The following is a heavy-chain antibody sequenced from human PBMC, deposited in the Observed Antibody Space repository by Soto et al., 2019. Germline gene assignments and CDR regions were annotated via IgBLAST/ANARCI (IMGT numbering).Heavy chain of an antibody. Sequence: PSETLSLTCTVSGGSISSSSYYWGWICQPPGKGLEWIGEINHSGSTNYNPSLKSRVTISIDTSKNQFSLKLSSVTAADTAVYYCARGERITLIRGLIIRPFDFWGQGTLVTVSS. CDR3: ARGERITLIRGLIIRPFDF. V-gene: IGHV4-39*07. CDR1: GGSISSSSYY. CDR2: INHSGST. J-gene: IGHJ4*02. D-gene: IGHD3-10*01.